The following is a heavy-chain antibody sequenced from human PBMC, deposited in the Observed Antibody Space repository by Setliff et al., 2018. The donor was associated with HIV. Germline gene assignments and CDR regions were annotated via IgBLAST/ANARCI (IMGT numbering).Heavy chain of an antibody. CDR3: ARRRETIVVVIGIPNWYFDL. Sequence: KASETLSLTCAVYGGSFSDYYWSWIRQPPGKGLEWIGEINHSGRTIQSPSLKSRVTISVDTSKNQFSLRLSSVTAADSAVYYCARRRETIVVVIGIPNWYFDLWGRGTLVTVSS. CDR1: GGSFSDYY. CDR2: INHSGRT. J-gene: IGHJ2*01. V-gene: IGHV4-34*01. D-gene: IGHD2-21*01.